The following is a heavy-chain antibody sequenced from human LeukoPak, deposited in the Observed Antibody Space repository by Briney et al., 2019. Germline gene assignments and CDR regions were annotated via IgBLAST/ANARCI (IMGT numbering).Heavy chain of an antibody. V-gene: IGHV4-61*01. D-gene: IGHD3-10*01. CDR2: DYCGGNT. CDR1: GFSVTTDSYC. Sequence: SETLSLTCTVSGFSVTTDSYCWVWIRQPPGKGLEWIGYDYCGGNTNYDPSLNRRVTISVDTSKNQFSLTLTSVTAADTAVYFCARDHFGSLDSWGRGILVTVSS. J-gene: IGHJ4*02. CDR3: ARDHFGSLDS.